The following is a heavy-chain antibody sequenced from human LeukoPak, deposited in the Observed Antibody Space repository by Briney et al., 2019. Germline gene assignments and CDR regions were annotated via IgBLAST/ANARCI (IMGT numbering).Heavy chain of an antibody. CDR3: ARPIDPGIAAAGAGY. J-gene: IGHJ4*02. D-gene: IGHD6-13*01. CDR2: IYYSGST. V-gene: IGHV4-39*01. Sequence: SETLSLTCTVSGRSISSSSYYWGWIRQPPGKGLEWIGSIYYSGSTYYNPSLKSRVTISVDTSKNQFSLKLSSVTAADTAVYYCARPIDPGIAAAGAGYWGQGTLVTVSS. CDR1: GRSISSSSYY.